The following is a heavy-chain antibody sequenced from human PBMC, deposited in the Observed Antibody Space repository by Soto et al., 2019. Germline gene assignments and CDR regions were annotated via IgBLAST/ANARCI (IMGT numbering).Heavy chain of an antibody. CDR2: ISGSGGST. CDR1: GFTFSSFA. D-gene: IGHD6-13*01. CDR3: ARGLSAGKGSTPDF. Sequence: EMQLLESGGGLVQPGGSLRLSCAASGFTFSSFAMSWVRQAPGKGLDWVSAISGSGGSTYSADSVKGRFTISRDNSKNTLYLQMSSLRAEDTAVYYCARGLSAGKGSTPDFWCQGPLVTVSS. V-gene: IGHV3-23*01. J-gene: IGHJ4*02.